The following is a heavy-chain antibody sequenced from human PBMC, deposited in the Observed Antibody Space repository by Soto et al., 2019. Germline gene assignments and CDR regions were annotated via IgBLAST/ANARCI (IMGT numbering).Heavy chain of an antibody. V-gene: IGHV3-23*01. CDR3: AKRETGTDFDY. D-gene: IGHD1-7*01. CDR1: GFTFSSYA. J-gene: IGHJ4*02. Sequence: EVQLLESGGGLVQPGGSLRISCAASGFTFSSYAMSWVRQAPGKGLEWVSVISGSGDSTYYADSVKGRFTISRDNSKNTLYLQMNSLRAEDTAVYYCAKRETGTDFDYWGQGTLVTVSS. CDR2: ISGSGDST.